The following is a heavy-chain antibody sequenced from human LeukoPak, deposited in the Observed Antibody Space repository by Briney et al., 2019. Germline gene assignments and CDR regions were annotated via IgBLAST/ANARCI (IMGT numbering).Heavy chain of an antibody. CDR1: GFTFSSYG. CDR3: AKDLNPSSIHGFLEWLPFDY. V-gene: IGHV3-30*02. J-gene: IGHJ4*02. D-gene: IGHD3-3*01. Sequence: PGGSLRLSCAASGFTFSSYGMHWVRQAPGKGLEWVAVIRYDGSNKYYADSVKGRFTVSRDNSKNTLYLQMNSLRAEDTAVYYCAKDLNPSSIHGFLEWLPFDYWGQGTLVTVSS. CDR2: IRYDGSNK.